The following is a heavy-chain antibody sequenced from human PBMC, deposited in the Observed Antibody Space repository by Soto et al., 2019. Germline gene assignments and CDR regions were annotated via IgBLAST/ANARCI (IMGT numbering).Heavy chain of an antibody. D-gene: IGHD5-18*01. CDR2: ISYDGSNK. V-gene: IGHV3-30-3*01. CDR3: ARGGSSYGPDFDY. J-gene: IGHJ4*02. Sequence: GGSLRLSCAASGFTFSSYAMHWVRQAPGKGLEWVAVISYDGSNKYYADSVKGRFTISRDNSKNTLYLQMNSLRAEDTAVYYCARGGSSYGPDFDYWDQGTLVTVSS. CDR1: GFTFSSYA.